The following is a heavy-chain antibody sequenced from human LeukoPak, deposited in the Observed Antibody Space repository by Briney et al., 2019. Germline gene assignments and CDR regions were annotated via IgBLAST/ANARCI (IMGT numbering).Heavy chain of an antibody. CDR3: ARARTILKPFDY. J-gene: IGHJ4*02. Sequence: PSETLSLTCTVSGGSISSYYWSWIRQPPGKGLEWIGYIYYGGSTNYNPSLKSRVTISVDTSKNQFSLKLSSVTAADTAVYYCARARTILKPFDYWGQGTLVTVSS. D-gene: IGHD3-9*01. CDR2: IYYGGST. CDR1: GGSISSYY. V-gene: IGHV4-59*01.